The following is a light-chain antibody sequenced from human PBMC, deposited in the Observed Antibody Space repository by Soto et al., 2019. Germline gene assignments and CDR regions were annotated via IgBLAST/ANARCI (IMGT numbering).Light chain of an antibody. V-gene: IGKV3-11*01. CDR1: QSVSSY. CDR3: QQRSNWPIT. Sequence: EIVLTQSPATLSLSPGESATLSCRASQSVSSYLAWYQQKPGQAPRRLIYDASNRATGIPARFSGSGSGTDFTLTISSLEPEDFAVYYCQQRSNWPITFGQGTRLEIK. CDR2: DAS. J-gene: IGKJ5*01.